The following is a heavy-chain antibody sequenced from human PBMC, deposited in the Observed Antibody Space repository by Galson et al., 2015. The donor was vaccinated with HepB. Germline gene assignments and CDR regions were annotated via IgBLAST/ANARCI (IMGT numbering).Heavy chain of an antibody. Sequence: SVKVSCKASGGTFSSYNISWVRQAPGQGLEWMGRIIPILGIANYTQKFQGRVTITADKSTTTVYMELSSLRSDDTAAYYCARDPTNYDILTGYPVEYWGQGTLVTVSS. D-gene: IGHD3-9*01. J-gene: IGHJ4*02. CDR3: ARDPTNYDILTGYPVEY. CDR1: GGTFSSYN. V-gene: IGHV1-69*04. CDR2: IIPILGIA.